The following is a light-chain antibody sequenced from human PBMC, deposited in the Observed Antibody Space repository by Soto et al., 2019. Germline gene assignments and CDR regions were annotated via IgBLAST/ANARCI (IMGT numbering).Light chain of an antibody. CDR1: QTISVW. V-gene: IGKV1-5*01. J-gene: IGKJ4*01. Sequence: DIQMTQSPSTLSASVGDRVTITCRASQTISVWLAWYQQKPGKAPKLLISDASRLESGNPSRFSGSGSGTEFTLTISSLQPDDFAAYDCQQYDSFPLTFGGGAKVEIK. CDR3: QQYDSFPLT. CDR2: DAS.